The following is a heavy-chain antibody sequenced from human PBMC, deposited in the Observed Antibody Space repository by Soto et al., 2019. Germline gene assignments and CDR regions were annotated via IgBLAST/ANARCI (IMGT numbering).Heavy chain of an antibody. CDR3: ARVDVAGQYYYYGMDV. Sequence: QVQLVESGGGVVQPGRSLRLSCAASGFTFSSYAMHWVRQAPGKGLEWVAVISYDVTYKYYAESVKGRFTISRDNSKNARYRQMNSLRAEDTAVYYCARVDVAGQYYYYGMDVWGQGTTVTVSS. D-gene: IGHD6-19*01. V-gene: IGHV3-30-3*01. CDR2: ISYDVTYK. J-gene: IGHJ6*02. CDR1: GFTFSSYA.